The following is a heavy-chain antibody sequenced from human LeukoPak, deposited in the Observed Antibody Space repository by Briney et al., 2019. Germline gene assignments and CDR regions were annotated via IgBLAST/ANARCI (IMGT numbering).Heavy chain of an antibody. CDR2: ISYDGSNK. Sequence: PGGSLRLSCAASGFTFSSYGMHWVRQAPGKGLEWVAVISYDGSNKYYADSVKGRFTISRDNSKNTLYLQMNSLRAEDTAVYYCAKDYGGNLPYYYGVDVWGQGTTVTVSS. J-gene: IGHJ6*02. CDR3: AKDYGGNLPYYYGVDV. CDR1: GFTFSSYG. D-gene: IGHD4-23*01. V-gene: IGHV3-30*18.